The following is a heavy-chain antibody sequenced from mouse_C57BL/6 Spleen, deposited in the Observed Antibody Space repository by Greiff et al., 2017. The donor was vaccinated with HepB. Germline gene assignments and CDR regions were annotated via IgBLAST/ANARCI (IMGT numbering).Heavy chain of an antibody. D-gene: IGHD1-1*02. Sequence: EVQLVESGGGLVQPGGSLSLSCAASGFTFTDYYMSWVRQPPGKALEWLGFIRNKANGYTTEYSASVKGRFTISRDNSQSILYLQMNALRAEDSATYYGARSSPLWGWFAYWGQGTLVTVSA. CDR2: IRNKANGYTT. CDR3: ARSSPLWGWFAY. J-gene: IGHJ3*01. CDR1: GFTFTDYY. V-gene: IGHV7-3*01.